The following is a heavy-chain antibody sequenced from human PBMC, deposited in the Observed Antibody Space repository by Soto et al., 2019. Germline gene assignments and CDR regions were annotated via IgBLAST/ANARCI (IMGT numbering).Heavy chain of an antibody. J-gene: IGHJ6*02. V-gene: IGHV3-64D*08. Sequence: GGSLRLSFSASGFTFSSYSMHWVRQAPGKGLESVSAISSNGGSTYYADSVKGRFTISRDNSKNTLYLHMSSLRAEGTAVYYCVKGMDTYYYYYGMDVWGQGTTVTVSS. CDR2: ISSNGGST. CDR3: VKGMDTYYYYYGMDV. CDR1: GFTFSSYS. D-gene: IGHD5-18*01.